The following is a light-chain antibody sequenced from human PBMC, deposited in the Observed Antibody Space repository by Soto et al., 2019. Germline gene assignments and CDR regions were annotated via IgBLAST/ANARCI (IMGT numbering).Light chain of an antibody. CDR3: QKYGSSPLT. J-gene: IGKJ4*01. V-gene: IGKV3-20*01. CDR2: GAS. Sequence: EIVLTQSPGTLSLSPGERATLSCRASKSVTSSYLAWYQQKPGQAPRLLIYGASSRATGIPDRFSGSGSGTDFTLTISRLEPEDFAVYYCQKYGSSPLTFGGGTKVEI. CDR1: KSVTSSY.